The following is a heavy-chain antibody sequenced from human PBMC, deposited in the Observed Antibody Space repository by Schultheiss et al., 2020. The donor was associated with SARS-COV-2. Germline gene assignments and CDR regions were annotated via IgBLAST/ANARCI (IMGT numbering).Heavy chain of an antibody. CDR3: ARNYGDVWYFDL. J-gene: IGHJ2*01. CDR1: GGSFSGYY. V-gene: IGHV4-59*08. CDR2: IYYSGST. D-gene: IGHD4-17*01. Sequence: SETLSLTCAVYGGSFSGYYWSWIRQPPGKGLEWIGYIYYSGSTNYNPSLKSRVTISVDTSKNQFSLKLSSVTAADTAVYYCARNYGDVWYFDLWGRGTLVTVSS.